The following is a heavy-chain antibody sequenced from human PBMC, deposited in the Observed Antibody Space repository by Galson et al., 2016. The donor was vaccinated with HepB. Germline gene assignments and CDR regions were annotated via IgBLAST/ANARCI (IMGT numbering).Heavy chain of an antibody. Sequence: SLRLSCAASGFTFSSYAMSWVRQAPGKGLEWVSAISGSGGSTFYADSVKRRFTISRDNSKNTLYLQMNSLRAEDTAVYYCAKSPPYYGSGRYFRLTYYFDYWGQGTLVTVSS. J-gene: IGHJ4*02. V-gene: IGHV3-23*01. D-gene: IGHD3-10*01. CDR3: AKSPPYYGSGRYFRLTYYFDY. CDR1: GFTFSSYA. CDR2: ISGSGGST.